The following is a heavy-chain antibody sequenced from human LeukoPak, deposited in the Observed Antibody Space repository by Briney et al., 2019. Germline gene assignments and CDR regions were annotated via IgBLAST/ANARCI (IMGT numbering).Heavy chain of an antibody. CDR2: IRYDGSNK. V-gene: IGHV3-30*02. CDR3: AKERDTAMVTIDY. D-gene: IGHD5-18*01. Sequence: GGSLRLSCAASGLTFSSYGMHWVRQAPGKGQEWVAFIRYDGSNKYYADSVKGRFTISRDNSKNTLYLQMNSLRAEDTAVYYCAKERDTAMVTIDYWGQGTLVTVSS. J-gene: IGHJ4*02. CDR1: GLTFSSYG.